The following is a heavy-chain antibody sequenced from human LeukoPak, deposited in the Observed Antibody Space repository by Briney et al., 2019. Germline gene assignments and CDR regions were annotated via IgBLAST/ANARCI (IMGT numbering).Heavy chain of an antibody. J-gene: IGHJ4*02. D-gene: IGHD2-15*01. V-gene: IGHV4-59*01. CDR3: ASVVVAATESYFDY. CDR2: IYYSGST. CDR1: GGSISSYY. Sequence: PSETLSLTCTVSGGSISSYYWSWIRQPPGKGLEWIGYIYYSGSTNYNPSLKSRVTISVDTSKNQFSLKLSSVTAADTAVYYCASVVVAATESYFDYWGQGPLVTVSS.